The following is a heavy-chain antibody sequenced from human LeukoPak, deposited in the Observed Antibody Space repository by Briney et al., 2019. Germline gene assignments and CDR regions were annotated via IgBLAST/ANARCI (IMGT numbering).Heavy chain of an antibody. Sequence: SETPSLTCTVSGGSISSSSYYWGWIRQPPGKGLEWIGSIYYSGSTYYNPSLKSRVTISVDTSKNQFSLKLSSVTAADTAVYYCAILSVAGTNWFDPWGRGTLVTVSS. CDR1: GGSISSSSYY. D-gene: IGHD6-19*01. CDR2: IYYSGST. J-gene: IGHJ5*02. V-gene: IGHV4-39*05. CDR3: AILSVAGTNWFDP.